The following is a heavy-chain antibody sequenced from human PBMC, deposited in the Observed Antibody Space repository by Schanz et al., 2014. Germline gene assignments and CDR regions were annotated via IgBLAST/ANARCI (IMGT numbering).Heavy chain of an antibody. Sequence: QVQLVQSGAEVKKPGASVKLSCKASGYTFTNYYIHWVRQAPGQGLEWMGRIYLSDGSTRYAQKFQGRVTMTSDTSITTVYMEVNSLTSDDTAVFYCARTASHDVWRGYIPHYAFDIWGQGTMVTVSS. CDR2: IYLSDGST. V-gene: IGHV1-46*01. D-gene: IGHD3-3*01. CDR3: ARTASHDVWRGYIPHYAFDI. CDR1: GYTFTNYY. J-gene: IGHJ3*02.